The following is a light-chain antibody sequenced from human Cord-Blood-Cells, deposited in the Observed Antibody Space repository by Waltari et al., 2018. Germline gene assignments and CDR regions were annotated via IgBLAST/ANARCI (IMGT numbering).Light chain of an antibody. V-gene: IGLV1-36*01. J-gene: IGLJ3*02. CDR3: AAWDDSLNGWV. CDR2: YDD. Sequence: QSVLTQPPSVSEAPRQRVTISCSGSSSNTANNEVTWYQQLPGTAPKLLIYYDDLLPSGVSDRFSGSKSGTSASLAISGLQSEDEADYYCAAWDDSLNGWVFGGGTKLTVL. CDR1: SSNTANNE.